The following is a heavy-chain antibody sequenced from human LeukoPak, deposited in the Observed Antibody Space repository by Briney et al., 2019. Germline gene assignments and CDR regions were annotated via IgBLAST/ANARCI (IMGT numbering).Heavy chain of an antibody. J-gene: IGHJ4*02. Sequence: GGSLRLSCAASGFTFSSYWMNWVRQAPGKGLEWISVIYTGGSTYYADSVKGRFTISRDNSKNTLYLQMNSLRAEDTAVYYCARDLGYCTNGVCHTRFDYWGQGTLVAVSS. CDR2: IYTGGST. V-gene: IGHV3-53*01. D-gene: IGHD2-8*01. CDR1: GFTFSSYW. CDR3: ARDLGYCTNGVCHTRFDY.